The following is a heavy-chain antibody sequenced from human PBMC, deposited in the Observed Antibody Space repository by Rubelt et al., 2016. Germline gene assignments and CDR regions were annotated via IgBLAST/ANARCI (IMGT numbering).Heavy chain of an antibody. Sequence: EVLLVESGGGLVQPGGSLRLSCAASGFTFSTFGISWVRQAPGKGPEWVSAISGGGDSTQYAASVRGRFTISRDNSKNTLYLQMNSLRAEDTAVYYCAKSTYNSGLYSSDFDYWGQGTLVTVSS. D-gene: IGHD6-25*01. V-gene: IGHV3-23*04. CDR1: GFTFSTFG. CDR2: ISGGGDST. CDR3: AKSTYNSGLYSSDFDY. J-gene: IGHJ4*02.